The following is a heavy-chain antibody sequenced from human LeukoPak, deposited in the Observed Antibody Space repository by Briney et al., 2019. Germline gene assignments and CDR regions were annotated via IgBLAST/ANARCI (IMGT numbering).Heavy chain of an antibody. CDR1: GYTFTGYY. Sequence: ASVKVSCKASGYTFTGYYMHWVRQAPGQGLEWMGWINPNSGGTNYAQKFQGRVTMTRDTSISTAHMELSRLRSDDTAVYYCASFYDSSGYYYGLDYWGQGTLVTVSS. CDR2: INPNSGGT. J-gene: IGHJ4*02. CDR3: ASFYDSSGYYYGLDY. V-gene: IGHV1-2*02. D-gene: IGHD3-22*01.